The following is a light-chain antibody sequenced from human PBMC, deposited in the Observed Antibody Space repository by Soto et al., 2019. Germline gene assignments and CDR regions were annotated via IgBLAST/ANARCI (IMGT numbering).Light chain of an antibody. Sequence: EIVLTQSPATLSLSPGEGATLSCRASQSVSSYLAWYQQKPGQAPRLLIYDASNRATGIPARFSGSGSGTDFTLTISSLEPEDFAVYYCQQRSNWPPRVTFGGGTKVDI. CDR3: QQRSNWPPRVT. V-gene: IGKV3-11*01. CDR2: DAS. CDR1: QSVSSY. J-gene: IGKJ4*01.